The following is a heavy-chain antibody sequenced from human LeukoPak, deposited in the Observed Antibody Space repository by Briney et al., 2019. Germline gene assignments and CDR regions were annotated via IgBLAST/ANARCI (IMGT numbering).Heavy chain of an antibody. J-gene: IGHJ4*02. CDR1: GGFYSNDYW. V-gene: IGHV4-4*02. Sequence: SETLSLTCAVTGGFYSNDYWCSWVRQPPGKGLEWIGEIYHSGGANYKPSLKSRVTMSVDTSKNHFSLKLTSVTAADTAVYYCAYNRNFALDNWGQGTLVTVSS. D-gene: IGHD1-14*01. CDR3: AYNRNFALDN. CDR2: IYHSGGA.